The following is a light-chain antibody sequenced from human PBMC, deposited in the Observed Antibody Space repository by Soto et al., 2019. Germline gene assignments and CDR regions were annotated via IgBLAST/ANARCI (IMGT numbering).Light chain of an antibody. Sequence: DIQMTQSPSTLSASVGDRVTITCRASHSISTWLAWYRQKPGKAPNLLIYKASSLESGVPSRFSGSGSGTEFTLTISSLQPDDFATYYCQQYNSYPTFGQGTRLEIK. V-gene: IGKV1-5*03. CDR1: HSISTW. J-gene: IGKJ5*01. CDR3: QQYNSYPT. CDR2: KAS.